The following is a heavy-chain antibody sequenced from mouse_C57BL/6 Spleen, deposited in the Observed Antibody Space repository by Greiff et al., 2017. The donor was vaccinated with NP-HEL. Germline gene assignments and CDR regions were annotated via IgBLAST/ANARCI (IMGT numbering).Heavy chain of an antibody. CDR3: ARHEGSYYGYDWFAY. V-gene: IGHV1-62-2*01. J-gene: IGHJ3*01. D-gene: IGHD2-2*01. CDR1: GYTFTEYT. Sequence: VQLQESGAELVKPGASVKLSCKASGYTFTEYTIHWVKQRSGQGLEWIGWFYPGSGSIKYNEKFKDKATLTADKSSITVYMELSRLTSEDSAVYFCARHEGSYYGYDWFAYWGQGTLVTVSA. CDR2: FYPGSGSI.